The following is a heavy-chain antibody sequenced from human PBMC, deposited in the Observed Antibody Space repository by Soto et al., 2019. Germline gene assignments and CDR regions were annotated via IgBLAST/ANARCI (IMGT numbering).Heavy chain of an antibody. Sequence: ASVKVSCKASGYTFTSYGISWVRQAPGQGLEWMGWISAYNGNTNYAQKLQGRVTMTTDTSTSTAYMELRSLRSDDTAVYYCARDLDIVVVPAAPPSENYYYGMDVWGQGTTVTVSS. D-gene: IGHD2-2*01. CDR2: ISAYNGNT. J-gene: IGHJ6*02. V-gene: IGHV1-18*01. CDR1: GYTFTSYG. CDR3: ARDLDIVVVPAAPPSENYYYGMDV.